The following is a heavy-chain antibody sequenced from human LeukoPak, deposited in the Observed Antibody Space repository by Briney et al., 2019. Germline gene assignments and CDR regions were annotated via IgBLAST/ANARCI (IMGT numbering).Heavy chain of an antibody. V-gene: IGHV3-21*01. CDR1: GFTFSSYS. Sequence: GGSLRLSCAASGFTFSSYSMNWVRQAPGKGLEWVSSISSSSSYVYYADSMKGRFTISRDNAKKSLYLQMNSLRAEDTAVYYCAELGITMIGGVWGKGTTVTISS. CDR3: AELGITMIGGV. J-gene: IGHJ6*04. CDR2: ISSSSSYV. D-gene: IGHD3-10*02.